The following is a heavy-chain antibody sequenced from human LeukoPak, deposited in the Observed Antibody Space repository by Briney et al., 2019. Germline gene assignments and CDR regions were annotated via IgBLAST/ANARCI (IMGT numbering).Heavy chain of an antibody. CDR2: ISISSTYI. J-gene: IGHJ4*02. CDR1: EFTFSIDS. D-gene: IGHD3-10*01. Sequence: GGSLRLSCAASEFTFSIDSMNWVPQAPGKGLEWVSSISISSTYIYYADSVKGRFTISRDNAKNSLFLQMNSLRADDTAVYYCAREDASGSYYRSLDYWGQGTLVTVSS. V-gene: IGHV3-21*01. CDR3: AREDASGSYYRSLDY.